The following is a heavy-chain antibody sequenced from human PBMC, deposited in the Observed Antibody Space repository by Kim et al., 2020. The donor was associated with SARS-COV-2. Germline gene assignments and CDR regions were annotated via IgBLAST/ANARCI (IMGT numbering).Heavy chain of an antibody. D-gene: IGHD3-10*01. J-gene: IGHJ4*02. V-gene: IGHV1-69*13. Sequence: SVKVSCKASGGTFSSYAISWVRQAPGQGLEWMGGIIPIFGTANYAQKFQGRVTITADESTSTAYMELSSLRSEDTAVYYCASGGALWFGELGFNAAGLDYWGQGTLVTVSS. CDR1: GGTFSSYA. CDR3: ASGGALWFGELGFNAAGLDY. CDR2: IIPIFGTA.